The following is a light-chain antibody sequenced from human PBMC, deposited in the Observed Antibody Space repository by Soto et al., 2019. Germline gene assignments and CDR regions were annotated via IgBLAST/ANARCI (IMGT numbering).Light chain of an antibody. V-gene: IGKV3-11*01. J-gene: IGKJ3*01. CDR1: QSVRSY. CDR2: DAS. CDR3: QQRSNWLLT. Sequence: EIVLTQSPATLSLSPGERATLSCRASQSVRSYIAWYRQKPGQAPRHLIYDASNRATGIPARFSGSGSGTDFTLTISSLEPEDFAVYYCQQRSNWLLTFGPGTKVDIK.